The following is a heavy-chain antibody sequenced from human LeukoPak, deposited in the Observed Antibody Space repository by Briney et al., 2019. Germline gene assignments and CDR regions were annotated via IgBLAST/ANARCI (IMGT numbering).Heavy chain of an antibody. CDR2: ISGDGLTT. V-gene: IGHV3-43*02. Sequence: GGSLRLSCTASGFTFDAFSMHWVRQTPGTGLEWVSLISGDGLTTHSADSVKGRFTISRDNSRNTLYMQMNSLRAEDTAVYYCAKTRAMDSSGYYFDYWGRGILVTVSS. CDR1: GFTFDAFS. J-gene: IGHJ4*02. CDR3: AKTRAMDSSGYYFDY. D-gene: IGHD3-22*01.